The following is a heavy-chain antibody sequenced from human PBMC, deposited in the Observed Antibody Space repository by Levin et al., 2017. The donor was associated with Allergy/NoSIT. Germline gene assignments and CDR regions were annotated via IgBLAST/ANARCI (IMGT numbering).Heavy chain of an antibody. J-gene: IGHJ4*02. D-gene: IGHD3/OR15-3a*01. CDR3: AREGFWTD. CDR1: GFRFSDYY. CDR2: ISVSGRET. Sequence: LSLTCAASGFRFSDYYMSWIRQVPGKGLEYVSYISVSGRETNYADAVKGRFTISRDNAKSSLSLQMNSLRVDDSAVYYCAREGFWTDWGQGTLVTVSS. V-gene: IGHV3-11*06.